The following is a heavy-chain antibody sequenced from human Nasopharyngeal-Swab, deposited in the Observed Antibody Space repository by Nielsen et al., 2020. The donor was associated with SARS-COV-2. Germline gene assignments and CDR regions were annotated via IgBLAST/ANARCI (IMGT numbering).Heavy chain of an antibody. CDR3: VRGPVEGATGYFQF. V-gene: IGHV3-74*03. D-gene: IGHD1-26*01. CDR1: GFTFSNYW. Sequence: GESLKISCATSGFTFSNYWMHWVRQAPGKGLEWVARIAMRGRTTTHADSVKGRFTISRDNAKNTLSLQMNSLTPADTAVYFCVRGPVEGATGYFQFWGQGTLVTVSS. J-gene: IGHJ1*01. CDR2: IAMRGRTT.